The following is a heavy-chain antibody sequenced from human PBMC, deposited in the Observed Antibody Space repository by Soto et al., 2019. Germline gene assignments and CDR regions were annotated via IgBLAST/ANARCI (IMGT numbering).Heavy chain of an antibody. CDR3: ARAIGYSAQDS. Sequence: PGGSLRLSCAASGFTFSSYWMHWVRQAPGKGLVWVSCISSDVSSTSYADSVKGRFTISRDNAKNTLYLQMDSLRAEDTAVYYCARAIGYSAQDSWGQGT. D-gene: IGHD1-1*01. J-gene: IGHJ4*02. CDR2: ISSDVSST. V-gene: IGHV3-74*01. CDR1: GFTFSSYW.